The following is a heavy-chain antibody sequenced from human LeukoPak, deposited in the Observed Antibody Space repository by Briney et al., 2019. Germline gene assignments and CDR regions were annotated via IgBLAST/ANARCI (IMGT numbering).Heavy chain of an antibody. D-gene: IGHD5-24*01. J-gene: IGHJ4*02. V-gene: IGHV3-30*18. CDR1: GFTFSSYG. CDR3: AKDAGDGYNYRTEFDY. CDR2: ISYDGSNK. Sequence: GGSLRVSCAASGFTFSSYGMHWVRQAPGKGLEWVAVISYDGSNKYYADSVKGRFTISRDNSKNTMYLQMNSLRAEDTAVYYCAKDAGDGYNYRTEFDYWGQGTLVTVSS.